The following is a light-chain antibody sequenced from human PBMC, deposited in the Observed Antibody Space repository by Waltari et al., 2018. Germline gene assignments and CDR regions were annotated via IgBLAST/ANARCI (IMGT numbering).Light chain of an antibody. CDR3: CSYASFSTMI. V-gene: IGLV2-23*02. J-gene: IGLJ2*01. Sequence: QSALTQPASVSGSPGMSITISCNGTHRDVGSFHLVSWYQQHPGKAPQLIIFEVTKRPSGVSDRFSGSKSDNTASLTISGLQAEDEADYFCCSYASFSTMIFGGGTKVTVL. CDR2: EVT. CDR1: HRDVGSFHL.